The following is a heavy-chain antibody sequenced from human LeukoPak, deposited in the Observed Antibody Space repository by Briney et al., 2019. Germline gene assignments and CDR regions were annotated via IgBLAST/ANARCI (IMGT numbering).Heavy chain of an antibody. CDR3: ARDRSGYPLGGGYYYYYYMDV. Sequence: PSETLSLTCTVSGGSISSSTYYWGWIRQPPGKGLEWFGSIYYSGSTYYNPSLKSRVTISVDTSKNQFSLKLSSVTAADTAVYYCARDRSGYPLGGGYYYYYYMDVWGKGTTVTVSS. V-gene: IGHV4-39*07. D-gene: IGHD3-22*01. J-gene: IGHJ6*03. CDR1: GGSISSSTYY. CDR2: IYYSGST.